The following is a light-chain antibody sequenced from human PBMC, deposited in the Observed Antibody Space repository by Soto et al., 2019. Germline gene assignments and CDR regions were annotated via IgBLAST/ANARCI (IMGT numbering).Light chain of an antibody. CDR3: SSYTTSSTVV. J-gene: IGLJ2*01. CDR1: SSDVGTYNY. Sequence: QSVLTQPASVSGSPGQSITISCTGTSSDVGTYNYVSWYQQHPGKAPKLMIYEVTNRPSGVSNRFSGSKSGNTASLTISGLQAEDEAAYYFSSYTTSSTVVFGGGTQLTVL. CDR2: EVT. V-gene: IGLV2-14*01.